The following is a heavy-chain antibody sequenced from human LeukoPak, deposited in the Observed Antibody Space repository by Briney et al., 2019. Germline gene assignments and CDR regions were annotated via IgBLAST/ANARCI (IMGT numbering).Heavy chain of an antibody. J-gene: IGHJ6*03. D-gene: IGHD2-2*01. CDR3: ARGRFESVPAAIFYYYYYMDV. Sequence: SETLSLTCAVYGGSFSGYYWSWIRQPPGKGLEWIGEINHSGSTNYNPSLKSRVTISVDTSKNQFSLKLSSVTAADTAVYYCARGRFESVPAAIFYYYYYMDVWGKGTTVTFSS. V-gene: IGHV4-34*01. CDR1: GGSFSGYY. CDR2: INHSGST.